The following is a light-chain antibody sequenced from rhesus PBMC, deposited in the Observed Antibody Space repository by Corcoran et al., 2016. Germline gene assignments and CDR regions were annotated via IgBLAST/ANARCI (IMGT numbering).Light chain of an antibody. CDR2: NTN. CDR1: TGAVTSGNY. Sequence: QAVVTQEPSLTVSPGGPVTLTCGSSTGAVTSGNYAHWFQQRPGQAPRGLIYNTNNKHSWTPARFSGSLAGGKAALTLSGAQPEDETEYYCLLYDSGVHVFGSGTKLTVL. CDR3: LLYDSGVHV. J-gene: IGLJ6*01. V-gene: IGLV7-76*01.